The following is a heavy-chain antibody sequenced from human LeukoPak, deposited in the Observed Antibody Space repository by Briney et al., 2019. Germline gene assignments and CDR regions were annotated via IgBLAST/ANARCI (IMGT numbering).Heavy chain of an antibody. CDR1: GFTFSSYG. D-gene: IGHD3-10*01. V-gene: IGHV3-30*18. Sequence: PGGSLRLSCAASGFTFSSYGMHGVRQAPGKGLEWVAVISYEGSNTYYADSVKGRFTISRDNSKKMLYLHMNSLRAEDTAVYYCAKPYYYGSRSYMDYWGQGTLVTVSS. CDR3: AKPYYYGSRSYMDY. J-gene: IGHJ4*02. CDR2: ISYEGSNT.